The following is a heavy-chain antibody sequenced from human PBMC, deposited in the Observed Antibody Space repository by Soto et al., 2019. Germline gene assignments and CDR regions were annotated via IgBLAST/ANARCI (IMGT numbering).Heavy chain of an antibody. Sequence: EVQLLESGGGLVQPGGSLRLSCVASGFTFSTHAMSWVRQAPGKGLEWVSTFSGSGGNIYYAESVKGRLTISRDDAKNTLYLQMHSLRVEDTAVYYCAKDPPWTVGPLAMDVLGRGTTVTVSS. CDR2: FSGSGGNI. D-gene: IGHD2-2*01. V-gene: IGHV3-23*01. CDR1: GFTFSTHA. CDR3: AKDPPWTVGPLAMDV. J-gene: IGHJ6*02.